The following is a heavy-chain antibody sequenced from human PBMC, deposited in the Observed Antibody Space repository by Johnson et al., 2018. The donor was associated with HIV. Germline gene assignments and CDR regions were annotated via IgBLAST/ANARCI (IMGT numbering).Heavy chain of an antibody. CDR2: ISYDGDNV. CDR3: ARDRSLWFRELWPRDAFDM. J-gene: IGHJ3*02. D-gene: IGHD3-10*01. Sequence: QVQPVESGGGVVQPGRALRLSCAASGFTFSNSAMHWVRQAPGKGLEWVAVISYDGDNVYYADSVKGRFTISRDNSKNTLYLQMNSLRVADTAVYYCARDRSLWFRELWPRDAFDMWGQGTKITVSS. V-gene: IGHV3-30-3*01. CDR1: GFTFSNSA.